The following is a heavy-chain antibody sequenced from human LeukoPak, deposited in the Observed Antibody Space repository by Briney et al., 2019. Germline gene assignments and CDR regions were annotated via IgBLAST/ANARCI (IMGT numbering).Heavy chain of an antibody. CDR2: ISSSSGYI. J-gene: IGHJ3*02. Sequence: GGSLRLSCAASGFTFSSYSMNWVRQAPGKGLEWVSSISSSSGYIYYADSVKGRFTISRDNAKNSLYLQMNSLRAEDTAVYYCARGSVAGSNAFDIWGQGTMVTVSS. CDR3: ARGSVAGSNAFDI. D-gene: IGHD6-19*01. CDR1: GFTFSSYS. V-gene: IGHV3-21*01.